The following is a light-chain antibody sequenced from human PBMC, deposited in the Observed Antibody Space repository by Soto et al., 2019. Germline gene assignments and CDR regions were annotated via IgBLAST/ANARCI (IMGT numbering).Light chain of an antibody. J-gene: IGKJ2*01. CDR2: KAI. V-gene: IGKV1-5*03. CDR3: QRYNDYQYV. CDR1: QSITTW. Sequence: DIQMTQSPSTLSASVGDRVTITCRASQSITTWLAWYQQKPGKAPKLLIYKAINLQSGVPSRFSGSRSGTEFTLTISSLQPDDFGTYYCQRYNDYQYVFGQGTKLDMK.